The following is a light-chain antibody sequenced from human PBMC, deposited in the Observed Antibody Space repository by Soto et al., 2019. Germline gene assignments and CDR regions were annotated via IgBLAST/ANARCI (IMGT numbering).Light chain of an antibody. CDR1: QSIRNN. J-gene: IGKJ5*01. Sequence: EIVMTQSPATLSLSPGERATLSCRASQSIRNNLAWYQQRPGQTPTLLIYGASSRATGIPDRFSGSGSGTDFTLTISRLEPEDFAVYYCQQYGSSPRSITFGQGTRLEIK. CDR2: GAS. V-gene: IGKV3-20*01. CDR3: QQYGSSPRSIT.